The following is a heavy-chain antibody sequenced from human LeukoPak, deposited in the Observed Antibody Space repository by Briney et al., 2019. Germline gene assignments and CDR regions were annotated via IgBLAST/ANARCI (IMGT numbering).Heavy chain of an antibody. J-gene: IGHJ5*02. D-gene: IGHD2-15*01. Sequence: SETLSLTCAVYGGSFSGYYWSWVRQPPGKGLEWIGEIYHSGSTNYNPSLRSRVTISVDKSKNQSSLKLSSVTAADTAVYYCARVTQVVLAALGNWFDPWGQGTLVTVSS. CDR1: GGSFSGYY. CDR3: ARVTQVVLAALGNWFDP. V-gene: IGHV4-34*01. CDR2: IYHSGST.